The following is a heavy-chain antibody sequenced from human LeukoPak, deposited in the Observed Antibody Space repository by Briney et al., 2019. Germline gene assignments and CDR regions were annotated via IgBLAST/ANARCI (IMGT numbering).Heavy chain of an antibody. V-gene: IGHV4-39*01. CDR2: IYYSGST. J-gene: IGHJ6*02. CDR1: GGSISSSSYY. Sequence: SETLSLTCTVSGGSISSSSYYWGWIRQPPGKGLEWIGSIYYSGSTYYNPSLKSRVTISVDTSKNQSSLKLSSVTAADTAVYYCARAYDFSDYYYYYGVDVWGQGTTVTVSS. CDR3: ARAYDFSDYYYYYGVDV. D-gene: IGHD3-3*01.